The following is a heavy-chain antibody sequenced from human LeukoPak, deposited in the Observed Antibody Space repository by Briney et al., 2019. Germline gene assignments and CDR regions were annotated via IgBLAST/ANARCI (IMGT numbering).Heavy chain of an antibody. J-gene: IGHJ4*02. CDR1: GFSFSTYA. Sequence: GGSLRLSCAASGFSFSTYAMSWVRQAPGKGLEWVSGISRSGVDTHYADSVKGRFRISRDNSKNTLYLQLNSLRAEDTAVYYCASGTYRLGDYWGLGTLVTVSS. CDR2: ISRSGVDT. CDR3: ASGTYRLGDY. V-gene: IGHV3-23*01. D-gene: IGHD3-10*01.